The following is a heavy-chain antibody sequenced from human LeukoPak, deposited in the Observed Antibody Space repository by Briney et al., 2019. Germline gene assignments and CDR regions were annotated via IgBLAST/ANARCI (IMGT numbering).Heavy chain of an antibody. D-gene: IGHD2-2*01. CDR2: IKQDGSEK. CDR1: GFTFSSYW. V-gene: IGHV3-7*01. J-gene: IGHJ6*03. CDR3: ARDGKYCSSTSCYTYYYYYYMDV. Sequence: GGSLRLSCAASGFTFSSYWMSWVRQAPGKGLEWVANIKQDGSEKYYVDSVKGRFTISRDNAKNSLYLQMNSLRAEDTAVYYCARDGKYCSSTSCYTYYYYYYMDVWGKGTTVTISS.